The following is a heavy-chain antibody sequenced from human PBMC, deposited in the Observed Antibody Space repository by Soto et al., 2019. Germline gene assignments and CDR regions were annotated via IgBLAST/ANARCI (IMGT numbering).Heavy chain of an antibody. CDR2: INHSGST. CDR1: VGSFSGYS. V-gene: IGHV4-34*01. J-gene: IGHJ4*02. D-gene: IGHD4-17*01. Sequence: PAGTLSLTCAFYVGSFSGYSWSWVRHSPGKWLEWIGEINHSGSTNYNPSLKSRLTTSVDTSKNQLSLKLSSVTAAYSALYYCVAGDYGDCPGYWGQGSLVNVSS. CDR3: VAGDYGDCPGY.